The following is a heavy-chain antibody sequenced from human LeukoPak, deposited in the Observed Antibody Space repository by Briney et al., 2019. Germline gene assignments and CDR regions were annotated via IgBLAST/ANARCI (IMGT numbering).Heavy chain of an antibody. CDR3: ASTSRLSRLTMATTPNFDY. Sequence: SETLSLTCTVSGGSISSGSYYWSWIRQPAGKGLEWIGRIYTGGSTNYNPSLKSRVTISVDTSKNQFSLKLSSVTAADTAVYYCASTSRLSRLTMATTPNFDYWGQGTLVTVSS. CDR2: IYTGGST. V-gene: IGHV4-61*02. D-gene: IGHD5-24*01. J-gene: IGHJ4*02. CDR1: GGSISSGSYY.